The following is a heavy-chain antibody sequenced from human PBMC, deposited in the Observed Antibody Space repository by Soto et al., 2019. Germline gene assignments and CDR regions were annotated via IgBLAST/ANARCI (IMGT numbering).Heavy chain of an antibody. V-gene: IGHV3-43*01. CDR3: AKEGRNNWYPDY. J-gene: IGHJ4*02. D-gene: IGHD1-1*01. Sequence: PGGSLRLSCAASGFTFDDYTMHWVRQAPGKGLEWVSFISWDGGSIYYADSVKGRFTISRDNSKNSLYLQMNSLRTEDTAFYYCAKEGRNNWYPDYWGQGTLVTVSS. CDR1: GFTFDDYT. CDR2: ISWDGGSI.